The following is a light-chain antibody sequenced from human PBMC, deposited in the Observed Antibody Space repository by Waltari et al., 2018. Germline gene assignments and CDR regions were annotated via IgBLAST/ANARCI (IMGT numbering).Light chain of an antibody. V-gene: IGKV1-NL1*01. Sequence: DIQMTQSPSSLSASVGDRVTITCRASQGISNSLAWYQQKPGKAPKLLLYAASRLESGVPSRFSGSGSGTDYTLTISSLQPEDFATYYCQQYYSTLLAWTFGQGTKVEIK. CDR2: AAS. CDR3: QQYYSTLLAWT. J-gene: IGKJ1*01. CDR1: QGISNS.